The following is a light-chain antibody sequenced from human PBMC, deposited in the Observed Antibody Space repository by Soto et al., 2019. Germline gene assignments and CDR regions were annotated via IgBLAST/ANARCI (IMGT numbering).Light chain of an antibody. CDR2: EVS. Sequence: QSVLTQPDSVSGSPGQSITISCTGTSSDVGGYNYVSWYQQHPGKAPKLMIYEVSNRPSGVSNRFSGSKSGNTASLTISGLQTEDEADYYCSSYTGSTTYVFGTGTKVTVL. CDR1: SSDVGGYNY. CDR3: SSYTGSTTYV. V-gene: IGLV2-14*01. J-gene: IGLJ1*01.